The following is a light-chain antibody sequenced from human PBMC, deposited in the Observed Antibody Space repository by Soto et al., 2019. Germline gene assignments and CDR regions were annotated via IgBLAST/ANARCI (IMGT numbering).Light chain of an antibody. CDR2: EAD. Sequence: EIVLTQSPGTLSLSPGERATLSCRASQSVTGNYVAWHQQKPGQAPRLLIYEADTGATGISDRFSAGGSGTDFTLTISRLEPEDFALYYCQQYGSPPHTFGGGTQVEIK. CDR1: QSVTGNY. CDR3: QQYGSPPHT. J-gene: IGKJ4*01. V-gene: IGKV3-20*01.